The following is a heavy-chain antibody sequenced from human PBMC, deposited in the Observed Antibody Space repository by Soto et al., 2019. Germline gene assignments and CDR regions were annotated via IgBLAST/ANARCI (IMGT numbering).Heavy chain of an antibody. CDR3: ASSPPAMVAPNI. Sequence: SETPVLTCTVSGGSVSSYSWTWVRQPPGKGLEWIGYVYYSGSTHYNPSLKSRVTISLDTSKNQFSLKLTSVTAADTAMYFCASSPPAMVAPNIWGQGTLVTVSS. D-gene: IGHD5-18*01. J-gene: IGHJ4*02. V-gene: IGHV4-59*02. CDR2: VYYSGST. CDR1: GGSVSSYS.